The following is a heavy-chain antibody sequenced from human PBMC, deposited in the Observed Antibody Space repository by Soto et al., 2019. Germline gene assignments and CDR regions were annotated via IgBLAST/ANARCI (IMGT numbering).Heavy chain of an antibody. CDR3: ARGSIAVAGRNQLDY. J-gene: IGHJ4*02. D-gene: IGHD6-19*01. Sequence: QVQLVQSGPAVKKTGASVKVSCRASGYFFTSYAIHWVRQAPGPRLEWLGWINAANGHTKYSQNFQGRVIITRDTSANTVYMEVSSLKSGDTAVYYCARGSIAVAGRNQLDYWGQGTRVTVFS. CDR1: GYFFTSYA. CDR2: INAANGHT. V-gene: IGHV1-3*01.